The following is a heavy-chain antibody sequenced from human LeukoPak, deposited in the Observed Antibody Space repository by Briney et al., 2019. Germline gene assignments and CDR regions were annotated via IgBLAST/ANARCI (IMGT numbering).Heavy chain of an antibody. CDR1: GGSFSGYY. D-gene: IGHD6-19*01. V-gene: IGHV4-34*01. CDR2: INHSGST. J-gene: IGHJ4*02. Sequence: SETLSLTCAVYGGSFSGYYRSWIRQPPGKGLEWIGEINHSGSTNYNPSLKSRVTISVDTSKDQFSLKLSSVTAADTAVYYCARGLGGSSGWYANYWGQGTLVTVSS. CDR3: ARGLGGSSGWYANY.